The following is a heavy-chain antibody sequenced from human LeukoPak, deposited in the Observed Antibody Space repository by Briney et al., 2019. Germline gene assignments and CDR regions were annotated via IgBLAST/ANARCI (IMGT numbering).Heavy chain of an antibody. CDR2: IFYSGST. J-gene: IGHJ4*02. D-gene: IGHD3-16*01. CDR3: ARGLN. V-gene: IGHV4-39*01. CDR1: GDSISSSRYY. Sequence: SETLSLTCSVSGDSISSSRYYWGWIRQSPGKRLEWIGSIFYSGSTYYNPSLNSRVTISVDTSKNQFSLKLSSVTAADTAVYYCARGLNWGQGTLVTVSS.